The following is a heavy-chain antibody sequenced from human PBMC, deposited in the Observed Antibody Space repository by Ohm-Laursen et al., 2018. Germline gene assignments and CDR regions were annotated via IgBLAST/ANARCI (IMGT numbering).Heavy chain of an antibody. CDR2: ISWNSGTI. D-gene: IGHD3-10*01. Sequence: SLRLSCAASGFTFDDYAMHWVRQAPGKGLEWVSGISWNSGTIAYADSVKGRFTISRDNAKNSLYLQMNSLRAEDTALYYCAKDRGKLLDYFDYWGQETLVTVSS. CDR3: AKDRGKLLDYFDY. J-gene: IGHJ4*02. V-gene: IGHV3-9*01. CDR1: GFTFDDYA.